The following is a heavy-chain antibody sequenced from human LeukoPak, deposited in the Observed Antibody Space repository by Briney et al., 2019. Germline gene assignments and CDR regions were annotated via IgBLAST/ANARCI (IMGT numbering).Heavy chain of an antibody. Sequence: ASVKVSCKASGYTFTGYYMHWVRQAPGQGLEGMGWINPNSGGTNYAQKFQGRVTMTRDTSISTAYMELSRLRSDDTAVYYCARRAGYCSSTSCYRRPNYNWFDPWGQGTLVTVSS. V-gene: IGHV1-2*02. J-gene: IGHJ5*02. CDR3: ARRAGYCSSTSCYRRPNYNWFDP. D-gene: IGHD2-2*02. CDR1: GYTFTGYY. CDR2: INPNSGGT.